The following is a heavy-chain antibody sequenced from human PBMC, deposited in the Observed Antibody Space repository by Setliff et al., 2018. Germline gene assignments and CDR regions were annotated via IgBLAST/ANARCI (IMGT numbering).Heavy chain of an antibody. CDR2: IIPIFGTA. D-gene: IGHD1-1*01. J-gene: IGHJ5*02. Sequence: GGSVKVSCKASGGTFSSYAISWVRQAPGQGLEWMGGIIPIFGTANYAQKFQGRVTITADESTSTAYMELSSLRSEDTAVYYCARVYNPLYHNWFDPWGQGTLVTVSS. V-gene: IGHV1-69*13. CDR1: GGTFSSYA. CDR3: ARVYNPLYHNWFDP.